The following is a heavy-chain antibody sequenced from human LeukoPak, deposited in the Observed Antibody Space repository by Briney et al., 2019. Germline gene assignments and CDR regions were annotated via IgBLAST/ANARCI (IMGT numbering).Heavy chain of an antibody. Sequence: ASVKVSCKASGYTFTAYYIHWVRQAPGQGLEWMGWINPNTGGTNYAQKFQGRVTMTRDTSISTAYMELSRLRSDDTAVYYCARDRSTYYDYVWGSYRQYNWFDPWGQGTLVTVSS. CDR2: INPNTGGT. CDR3: ARDRSTYYDYVWGSYRQYNWFDP. V-gene: IGHV1-2*02. J-gene: IGHJ5*02. CDR1: GYTFTAYY. D-gene: IGHD3-16*02.